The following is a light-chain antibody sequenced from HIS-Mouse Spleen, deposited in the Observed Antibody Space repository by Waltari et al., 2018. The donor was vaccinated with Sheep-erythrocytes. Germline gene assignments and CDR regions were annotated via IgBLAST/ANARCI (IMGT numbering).Light chain of an antibody. CDR2: DVS. V-gene: IGLV2-11*01. CDR3: CSYAGSYTYV. Sequence: QSALTQHPSASGSPGQSVTISCTGTSSDVGGYNYVSWYQQHPGKAPKLMIYDVSKRPSGVPVRFSGSKSGNTASLTISGLQAEDEADYYCCSYAGSYTYVFGTGTKVTVL. CDR1: SSDVGGYNY. J-gene: IGLJ1*01.